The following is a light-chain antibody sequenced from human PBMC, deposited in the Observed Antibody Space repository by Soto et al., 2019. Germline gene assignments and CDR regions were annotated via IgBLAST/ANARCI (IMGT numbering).Light chain of an antibody. Sequence: EIVMTQSPVTLSVSPGERATLSCRASQSVSSSYLGWYQQKPGQAPRLLIYGASSRATGIPDRFSGGGSGTDFTLTISRLEPEDFAVYYCQQFSSYPLTFGGGTKVDIK. V-gene: IGKV3-20*01. CDR3: QQFSSYPLT. CDR1: QSVSSSY. CDR2: GAS. J-gene: IGKJ4*01.